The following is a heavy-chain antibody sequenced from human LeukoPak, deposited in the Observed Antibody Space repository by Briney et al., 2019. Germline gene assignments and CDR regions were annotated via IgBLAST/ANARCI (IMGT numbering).Heavy chain of an antibody. CDR1: GGSVSSYY. CDR3: ARHDEVAGPDYYFDY. Sequence: SETLSLTCTVSGGSVSSYYWSWIRQPAGKGLEWIGRIYTSGSTSYNPSLKSRVTMSVDTSKNQFSLKLSSVTAADTAVYYCARHDEVAGPDYYFDYWGQGTLVTVSS. J-gene: IGHJ4*02. V-gene: IGHV4-4*07. CDR2: IYTSGST. D-gene: IGHD6-19*01.